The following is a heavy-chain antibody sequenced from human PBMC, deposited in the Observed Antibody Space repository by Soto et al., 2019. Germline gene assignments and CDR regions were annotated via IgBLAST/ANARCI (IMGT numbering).Heavy chain of an antibody. D-gene: IGHD6-13*01. V-gene: IGHV1-2*04. Sequence: EASVKVSCKASGYTFTGYYMHWVRQAPGQGLEWMGWINPNSGGTNYAQKFQGWVTMTRDTSISTAYMEVSSLRSEDTAVYYCGCEQQLDIFQHWGQGTLVTVSA. J-gene: IGHJ1*01. CDR2: INPNSGGT. CDR3: GCEQQLDIFQH. CDR1: GYTFTGYY.